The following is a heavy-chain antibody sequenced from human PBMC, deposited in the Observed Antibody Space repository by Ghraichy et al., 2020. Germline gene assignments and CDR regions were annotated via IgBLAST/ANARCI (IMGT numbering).Heavy chain of an antibody. Sequence: ESLNISCTVSGDSISGSYWSWIRQPPGKGLEWIGYIYYSGTTIYNPSLKSRVTISVDTSKNQFSLKLTSVTAADTAVHYCARLIASTGSSDWFDPWGQGTLVTVSS. V-gene: IGHV4-59*01. CDR3: ARLIASTGSSDWFDP. D-gene: IGHD1-1*01. J-gene: IGHJ5*02. CDR1: GDSISGSY. CDR2: IYYSGTT.